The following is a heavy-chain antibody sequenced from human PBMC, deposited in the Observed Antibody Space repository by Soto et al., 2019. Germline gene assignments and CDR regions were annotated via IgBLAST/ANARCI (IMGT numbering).Heavy chain of an antibody. D-gene: IGHD6-13*01. CDR1: GYTFTNYG. CDR2: INTYNGNT. Sequence: ASVKVSCKASGYTFTNYGISWVRQAPGQGLEWMGWINTYNGNTNHAQKLQGRVTMTTDTSTSTAYMELRSLRSDDTAVYYCAISHAGAHITSAVHWGQGTLVTVSS. V-gene: IGHV1-18*01. J-gene: IGHJ4*02. CDR3: AISHAGAHITSAVH.